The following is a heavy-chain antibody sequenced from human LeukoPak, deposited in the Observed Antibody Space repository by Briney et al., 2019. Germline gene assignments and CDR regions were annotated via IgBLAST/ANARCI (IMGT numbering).Heavy chain of an antibody. CDR2: IYPGDSDT. D-gene: IGHD2-2*01. CDR1: GYSFTSYW. CDR3: ARIGDCSSTSCPEYFQH. V-gene: IGHV5-51*01. J-gene: IGHJ1*01. Sequence: GESLKISCKGSGYSFTSYWIGWVRQMPGKGLEWMGIIYPGDSDTRYSSSFQGQVTISADKSISTAYLQWSSLKASDTAMYYCARIGDCSSTSCPEYFQHWGQGTLVTVSS.